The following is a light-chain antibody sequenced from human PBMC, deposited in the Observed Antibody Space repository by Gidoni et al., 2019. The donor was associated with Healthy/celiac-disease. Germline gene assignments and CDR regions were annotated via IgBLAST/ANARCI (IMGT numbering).Light chain of an antibody. CDR3: QQYGSSLYT. CDR2: GAS. J-gene: IGKJ2*01. CDR1: QSVSSSY. V-gene: IGKV3-20*01. Sequence: EIVLTQSPGTLSLSPGERATLSCRASQSVSSSYLAWYQQKPGQAPRLLIYGASSRATGIPDRFSGSGSGTDFTLTISRLEPEDFAVYYCQQYGSSLYTFGQXTKLGIK.